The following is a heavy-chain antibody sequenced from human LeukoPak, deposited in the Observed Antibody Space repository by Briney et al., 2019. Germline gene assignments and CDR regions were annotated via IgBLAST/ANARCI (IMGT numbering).Heavy chain of an antibody. V-gene: IGHV3-48*03. D-gene: IGHD6-19*01. Sequence: PSGGSLRLSCAASGFTFSSYEMNWVRQAPGKGLEWVSYISSSGSTIYYADSVKGRFTISRDNAKNSLYLQMNSLRAEDTAVYYCARGRVIVAGWYYFDYWGQGTLVTVSS. J-gene: IGHJ4*02. CDR2: ISSSGSTI. CDR3: ARGRVIVAGWYYFDY. CDR1: GFTFSSYE.